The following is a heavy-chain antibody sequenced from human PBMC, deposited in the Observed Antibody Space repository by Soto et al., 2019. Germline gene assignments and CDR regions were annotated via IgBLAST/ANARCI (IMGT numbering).Heavy chain of an antibody. J-gene: IGHJ3*02. CDR2: IYYSGST. CDR3: ARHLASYDFWSGYTNAFDI. V-gene: IGHV4-39*01. CDR1: GGSISSSSYY. D-gene: IGHD3-3*01. Sequence: QLQLQESGPGLVKPSETLSLTCTVSGGSISSSSYYWGWIRQPPGKGLEWTGSIYYSGSTYYNPSLKSRVTISVDTSKNQFSLKLSSVTAADTAVYYCARHLASYDFWSGYTNAFDIWGQGTMVTVSS.